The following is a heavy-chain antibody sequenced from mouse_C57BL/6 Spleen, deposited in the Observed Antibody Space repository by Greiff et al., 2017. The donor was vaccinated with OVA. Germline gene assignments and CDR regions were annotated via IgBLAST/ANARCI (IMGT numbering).Heavy chain of an antibody. V-gene: IGHV1-55*01. J-gene: IGHJ2*01. CDR3: EESETGTFYYFDY. CDR2: IYPGSGST. D-gene: IGHD4-1*01. CDR1: GYTFTSYW. Sequence: VKLQQPGAELVKPGASVKMSCKASGYTFTSYWITWVKQRPGQGLEWIGDIYPGSGSTNYNEKFKSKATMPVDTYSSTAYMQISRLTSEDSAVYSSEESETGTFYYFDYWGQGTTLTVSS.